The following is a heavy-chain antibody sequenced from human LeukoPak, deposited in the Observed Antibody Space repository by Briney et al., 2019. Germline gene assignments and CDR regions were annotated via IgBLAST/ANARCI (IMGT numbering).Heavy chain of an antibody. Sequence: SYTLSLTCSLSGGALNRHYWSWLRQPPGKELAWIAYIHYSGRTDHIPSLKNRFAISLDTSKTQVCLTMISVTAADSAVYYCATLRGSATAVFDSWGLGTRVTVSS. V-gene: IGHV4-59*08. CDR1: GGALNRHY. D-gene: IGHD2-21*02. CDR2: IHYSGRT. CDR3: ATLRGSATAVFDS. J-gene: IGHJ4*02.